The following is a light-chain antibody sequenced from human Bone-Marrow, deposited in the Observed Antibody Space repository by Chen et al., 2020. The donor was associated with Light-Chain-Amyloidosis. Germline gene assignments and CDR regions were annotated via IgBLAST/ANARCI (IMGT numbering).Light chain of an antibody. Sequence: EIVLTQSPGTLSLSAGAGANLSCRASQTISSNYLTWYQQKFGQAPRLLIYGSSSRATGIPDRFTGSGSGTDFTLTINRLEPEDFAMYYCQQYGTSPLTFGGGTKVEIK. V-gene: IGKV3-20*01. CDR2: GSS. J-gene: IGKJ4*01. CDR3: QQYGTSPLT. CDR1: QTISSNY.